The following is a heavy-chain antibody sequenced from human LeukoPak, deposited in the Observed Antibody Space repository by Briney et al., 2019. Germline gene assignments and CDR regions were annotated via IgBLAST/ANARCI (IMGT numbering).Heavy chain of an antibody. CDR3: ARDFESATIRGAFDI. J-gene: IGHJ3*02. CDR1: GYTFTGYY. D-gene: IGHD5-12*01. V-gene: IGHV1-2*02. Sequence: ASVKVSCKASGYTFTGYYMHWVRQAPGQGLEWMGWINPNSGGTNYAQKFQGRVTMTRDTSISTAYMELSRLRSDDTAVYYCARDFESATIRGAFDIWGQGTMVTVSS. CDR2: INPNSGGT.